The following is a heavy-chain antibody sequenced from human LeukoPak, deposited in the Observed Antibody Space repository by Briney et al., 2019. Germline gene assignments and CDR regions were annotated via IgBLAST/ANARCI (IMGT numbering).Heavy chain of an antibody. CDR1: GYTLTELS. V-gene: IGHV1-24*01. D-gene: IGHD6-13*01. J-gene: IGHJ3*02. CDR3: ATDHGQQLVQSGAFDI. Sequence: ASVKVSCKVSGYTLTELSMHCVRQAPGKGLEWMGGFDPEDGETIYAQKFQGRVTMTEDTSTDTAYMELSSLRSEDTAVYYCATDHGQQLVQSGAFDIWGQGTMVTVSS. CDR2: FDPEDGET.